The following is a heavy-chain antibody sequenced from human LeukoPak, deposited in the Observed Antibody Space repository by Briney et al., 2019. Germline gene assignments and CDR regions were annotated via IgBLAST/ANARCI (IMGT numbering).Heavy chain of an antibody. V-gene: IGHV4-59*01. D-gene: IGHD3-3*01. J-gene: IGHJ4*02. CDR2: IYYSGST. CDR1: GASMTTYY. Sequence: SETLSLTCTVSGASMTTYYWSWIRQPPGKGLEWVAYIYYSGSTNYNPSLKSRATISLDTSKNLCTLKLTSVTAADTAMYYCARQRPITIFGVVIPFDYWGQGTLVTVSS. CDR3: ARQRPITIFGVVIPFDY.